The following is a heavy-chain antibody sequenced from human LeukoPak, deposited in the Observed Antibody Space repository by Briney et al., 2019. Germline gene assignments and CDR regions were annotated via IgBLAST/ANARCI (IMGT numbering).Heavy chain of an antibody. CDR1: GYTFTIYD. V-gene: IGHV1-8*01. J-gene: IGHJ4*02. D-gene: IGHD2-2*02. CDR3: ARTNLYCRSTSCYMDFDY. Sequence: ASVSVSCRASGYTFTIYDINWVRQAPGQGLEWMGWMNPNSGNTGYAQKFQGRVTMTRNTSISTAYMELSSLRSEDTAVYYCARTNLYCRSTSCYMDFDYWGQGTLVTVS. CDR2: MNPNSGNT.